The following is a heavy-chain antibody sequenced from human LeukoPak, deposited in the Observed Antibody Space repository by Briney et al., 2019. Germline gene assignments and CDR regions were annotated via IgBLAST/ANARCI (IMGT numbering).Heavy chain of an antibody. J-gene: IGHJ3*02. CDR1: GGSISSYY. Sequence: SETLSLTCTVSGGSISSYYWSWIRQPAGKGLEWIGRIYTSGSTNYNPSLKSRVTMSVDTSKNQFSLKLSSVTAVDTAVYYCARDGYYYDSSGYLDAFDIWGQGTMVTVSS. CDR3: ARDGYYYDSSGYLDAFDI. V-gene: IGHV4-4*07. D-gene: IGHD3-22*01. CDR2: IYTSGST.